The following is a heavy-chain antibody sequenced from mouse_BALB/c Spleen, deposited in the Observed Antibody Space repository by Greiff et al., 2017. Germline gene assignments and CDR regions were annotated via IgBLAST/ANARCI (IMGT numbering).Heavy chain of an antibody. J-gene: IGHJ4*01. D-gene: IGHD2-4*01. Sequence: EVQLVESGGGLVQPGGSLKLSCAASGFTFSSYGMSWVRQTPDKRLELVATINSNGGSTYYPDSVKGRITISRDNAKNTLYLQMSSLKSEDTAMYYCARDRDYDGAMDYWGQGTSVTVSS. V-gene: IGHV5-6-3*01. CDR3: ARDRDYDGAMDY. CDR2: INSNGGST. CDR1: GFTFSSYG.